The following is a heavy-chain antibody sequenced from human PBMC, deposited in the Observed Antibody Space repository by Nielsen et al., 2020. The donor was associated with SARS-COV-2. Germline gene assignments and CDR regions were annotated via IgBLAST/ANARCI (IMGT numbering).Heavy chain of an antibody. CDR1: GFTFSSYG. J-gene: IGHJ1*01. CDR2: ISYDGSNK. Sequence: GGSLRLSCAASGFTFSSYGMHWVRQAPGKGLEWVAVISYDGSNKYYADSVKGRFTISRDNSKNTLYLQMNSLRAEDTAVYYCAREGIAAAGGEYFQHWGQGTLVTVSS. V-gene: IGHV3-33*05. CDR3: AREGIAAAGGEYFQH. D-gene: IGHD6-13*01.